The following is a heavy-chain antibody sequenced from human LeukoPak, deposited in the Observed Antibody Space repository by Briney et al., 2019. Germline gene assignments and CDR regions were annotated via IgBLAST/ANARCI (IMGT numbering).Heavy chain of an antibody. CDR1: GYTFTGYY. Sequence: ASVKVSCKASGYTFTGYYMHWVRQAPGQGLEWMGWINANGGGTDYAQKFQDRVTMTRDTSISTAYMELSRLRSDDTAVYYCARDGHGGNSFDYWGQGTLVTVSS. V-gene: IGHV1-2*02. CDR3: ARDGHGGNSFDY. D-gene: IGHD4-23*01. J-gene: IGHJ4*02. CDR2: INANGGGT.